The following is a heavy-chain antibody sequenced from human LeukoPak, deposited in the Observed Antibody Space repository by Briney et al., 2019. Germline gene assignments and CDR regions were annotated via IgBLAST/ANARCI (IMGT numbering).Heavy chain of an antibody. D-gene: IGHD3-10*01. CDR2: IIPIFGTA. CDR3: ARDYGELTGDHYFDY. CDR1: GGTFSSYA. J-gene: IGHJ4*02. Sequence: SVKVSCKASGGTFSSYAISWVRQAPGQGLEWMGGIIPIFGTANYAQKFQGRVTITADESTSTAYMELSSLRSEDTAVYYCARDYGELTGDHYFDYWGQGTLVTVSS. V-gene: IGHV1-69*01.